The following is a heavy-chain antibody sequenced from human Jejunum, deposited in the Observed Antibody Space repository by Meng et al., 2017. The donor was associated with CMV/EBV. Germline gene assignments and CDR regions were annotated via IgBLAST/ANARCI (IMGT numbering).Heavy chain of an antibody. D-gene: IGHD6-6*01. Sequence: FPFTTYSMHWVRQAPGKGLEWVAVISYDGIIDYYTDSVQGRLTISRDNSKNTLYLQMNSLRADDTAIYYCARGRVSYTTWSPQAYWGQGTLVTVSS. CDR2: ISYDGIID. CDR1: FPFTTYS. J-gene: IGHJ4*02. CDR3: ARGRVSYTTWSPQAY. V-gene: IGHV3-30*03.